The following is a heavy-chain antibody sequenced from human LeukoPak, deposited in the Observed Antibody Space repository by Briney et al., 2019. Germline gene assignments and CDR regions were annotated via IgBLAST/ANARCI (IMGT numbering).Heavy chain of an antibody. CDR1: GYTFTSYA. Sequence: SVKVSCKASGYTFTSYAIHWVRQAPGQGLEWMGWITPSDGTNYPQKFQGRVAITWDTSITTAYMDLTRLTSDDTAVYYCARDRYGDGFAHLDYWGQGDLVTVSS. J-gene: IGHJ4*02. CDR2: ITPSDGT. D-gene: IGHD5-24*01. CDR3: ARDRYGDGFAHLDY. V-gene: IGHV1-2*02.